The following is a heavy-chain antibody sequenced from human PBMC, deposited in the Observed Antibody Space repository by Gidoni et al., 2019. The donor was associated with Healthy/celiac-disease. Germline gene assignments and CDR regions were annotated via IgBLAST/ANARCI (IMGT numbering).Heavy chain of an antibody. V-gene: IGHV3-48*01. D-gene: IGHD3-3*01. J-gene: IGHJ6*02. CDR1: GFTFSSYS. CDR2: ISSSSSTI. CDR3: ARDNPWRDFWSGYNHYYGMDV. Sequence: LRLSCAASGFTFSSYSMNWVRQAPGKGLEWVSYISSSSSTIYYADSVKGRFTISRDNAKNSLYLQMNSLRAEDTAVYYCARDNPWRDFWSGYNHYYGMDVWGQGTTVTVSS.